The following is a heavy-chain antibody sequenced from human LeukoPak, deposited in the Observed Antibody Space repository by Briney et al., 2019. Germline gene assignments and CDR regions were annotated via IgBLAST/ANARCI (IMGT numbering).Heavy chain of an antibody. Sequence: ASVKVSCKASGYTFTSYGISWVRQAPGQGLEWMGWISAYNGNTNYAQKLQGRVTMTTDTSTSTAYMELRSLRSDDTAVYYCASDQGNNNWNDVTLDYWGQGTLVTVSS. CDR1: GYTFTSYG. CDR2: ISAYNGNT. D-gene: IGHD1-1*01. J-gene: IGHJ4*02. V-gene: IGHV1-18*01. CDR3: ASDQGNNNWNDVTLDY.